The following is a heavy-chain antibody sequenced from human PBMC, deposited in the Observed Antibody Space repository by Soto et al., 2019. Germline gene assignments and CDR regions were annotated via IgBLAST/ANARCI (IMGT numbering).Heavy chain of an antibody. CDR3: VSGSRSCRSYYYFYMVV. Sequence: SETLSLTCAVDGGSFSGYYWSWIRQPPGKGLEWSGEINHSGSTNYNPSLKIRVTISVDTSTNQFSLVLSFVTAADPAVYYCVSGSRSCRSYYYFYMVVGGKGTKVTVSS. CDR2: INHSGST. V-gene: IGHV4-34*01. J-gene: IGHJ6*03. CDR1: GGSFSGYY.